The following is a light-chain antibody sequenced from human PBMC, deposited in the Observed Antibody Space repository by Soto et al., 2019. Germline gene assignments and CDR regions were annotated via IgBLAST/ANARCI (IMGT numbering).Light chain of an antibody. V-gene: IGLV1-47*01. CDR1: SVNIGSNY. CDR3: SSLTTSFTYV. J-gene: IGLJ1*01. CDR2: RNG. Sequence: QSVLTQPPSASATPGQGVTISCSGSSVNIGSNYVYWYQQLPGTAPKLLIYRNGQRPSGVPDRFSGSKSGNTASLTISGLQAEDEADYYCSSLTTSFTYVFGTGTKVTVL.